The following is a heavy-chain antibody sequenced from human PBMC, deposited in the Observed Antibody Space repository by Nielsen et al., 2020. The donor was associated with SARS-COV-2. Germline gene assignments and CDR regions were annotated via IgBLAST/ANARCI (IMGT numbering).Heavy chain of an antibody. CDR2: ISGSGGST. J-gene: IGHJ3*02. CDR1: GSTFSSYA. D-gene: IGHD2-2*01. V-gene: IGHV3-23*01. CDR3: AKSHCSSTSCYFGADAFDI. Sequence: GGSLRLSCAASGSTFSSYAMSWVRQAPGKGLEWVSAISGSGGSTYYADSVKGRFTISRDNSKNTLYLQMNSLRAEDTAVYYCAKSHCSSTSCYFGADAFDIWGQGTMVTVSS.